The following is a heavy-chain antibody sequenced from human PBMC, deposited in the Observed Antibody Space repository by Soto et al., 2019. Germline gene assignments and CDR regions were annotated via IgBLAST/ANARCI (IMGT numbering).Heavy chain of an antibody. CDR3: ARDRSFKIFGVVSRAFDY. D-gene: IGHD3-3*01. Sequence: QVQLVESGGGVVQPGRSLRLSCAASGFTFSSYGMHWVRQAPGKGLEWVAVIWYDGSNKYYADSVKGRFTISRDNSKNKLYLQMNSLRAEDTAVYYCARDRSFKIFGVVSRAFDYWGQGTMVTVSS. V-gene: IGHV3-33*01. CDR1: GFTFSSYG. J-gene: IGHJ4*02. CDR2: IWYDGSNK.